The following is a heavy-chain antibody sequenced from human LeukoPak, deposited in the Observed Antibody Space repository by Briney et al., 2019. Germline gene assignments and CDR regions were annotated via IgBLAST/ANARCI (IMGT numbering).Heavy chain of an antibody. D-gene: IGHD1-26*01. Sequence: GGSLRLSRAASRFTFSAFWMSWARRAPGKGLEWVAYIKQDGSEKYYVDSVKGRFTISRDNAKNSLYLQMNSLRAADTAVYYCARDVVGATAFDMWGQGTMVTVSS. V-gene: IGHV3-7*01. CDR3: ARDVVGATAFDM. CDR2: IKQDGSEK. J-gene: IGHJ3*02. CDR1: RFTFSAFW.